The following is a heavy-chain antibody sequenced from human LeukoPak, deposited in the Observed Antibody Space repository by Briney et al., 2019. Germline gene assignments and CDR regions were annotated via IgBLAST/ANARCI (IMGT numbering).Heavy chain of an antibody. V-gene: IGHV1-69*13. D-gene: IGHD3-3*01. CDR1: GGTFSSYA. J-gene: IGHJ5*02. CDR2: IIPIFGTA. CDR3: ARDFWSGYYLNWFDP. Sequence: SVKVSCKASGGTFSSYAISWVRQAPGQGLEWMGGIIPIFGTANYAQKFQGGVTITADESTSTAYMELSSLRSEDTAVYYCARDFWSGYYLNWFDPWGQGTLVTVSS.